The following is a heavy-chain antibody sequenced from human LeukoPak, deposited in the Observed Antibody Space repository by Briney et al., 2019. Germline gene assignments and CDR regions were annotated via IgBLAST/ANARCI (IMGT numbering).Heavy chain of an antibody. CDR2: IYYSGST. J-gene: IGHJ4*02. CDR3: ARGLDY. V-gene: IGHV4-30-4*08. Sequence: PSETLSLTCAVYGGSFSGYYWSWIRQPPGKGLEWIGYIYYSGSTYYNQSLKSRVTISVDTSKNQFSLKLSSVTAADTAVYYCARGLDYWGQGTLVTVSS. CDR1: GGSFSGYY.